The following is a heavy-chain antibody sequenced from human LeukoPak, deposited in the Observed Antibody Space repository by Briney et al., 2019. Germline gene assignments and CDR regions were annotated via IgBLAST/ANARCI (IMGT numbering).Heavy chain of an antibody. Sequence: PSETLSLTCTVSGGSISSGDYYWSWIRQPPGKGLEWIGYIYYSGSTYYNPSLKSRVTISVDTSKNQSSLKLSSVTAADTAVYYCARDVIHITMVREPIRYGMDVWGQGTTVTVSS. D-gene: IGHD3-10*01. J-gene: IGHJ6*02. CDR1: GGSISSGDYY. CDR3: ARDVIHITMVREPIRYGMDV. CDR2: IYYSGST. V-gene: IGHV4-30-4*01.